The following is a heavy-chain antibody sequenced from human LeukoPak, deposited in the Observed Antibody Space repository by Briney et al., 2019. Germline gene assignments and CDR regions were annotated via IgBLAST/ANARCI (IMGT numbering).Heavy chain of an antibody. V-gene: IGHV4-59*01. CDR1: GDSISSYF. CDR3: AATIKRDYGDTNLDY. CDR2: MHNGVHT. D-gene: IGHD4/OR15-4a*01. Sequence: KPSETLSLTCTVPGDSISSYFWSWIRQPPGKGQEWIGYMHNGVHTNYNPSLKSRVTISGDTSKNQVSLKLTSVTAADTAVYYCAATIKRDYGDTNLDYWGQGTLVTVSS. J-gene: IGHJ4*02.